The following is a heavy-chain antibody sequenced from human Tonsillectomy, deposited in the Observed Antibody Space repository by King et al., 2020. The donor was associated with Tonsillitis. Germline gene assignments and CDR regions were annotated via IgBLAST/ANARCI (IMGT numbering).Heavy chain of an antibody. V-gene: IGHV3-48*03. CDR1: GFTFSSYE. CDR3: ARDDPSTGRRRDY. D-gene: IGHD2-8*02. CDR2: ISSSGSTI. J-gene: IGHJ4*02. Sequence: VQLVESGGGLVQPGGSLRLSCTASGFTFSSYEMNWVRQAPGKGLEWISYISSSGSTIYYADSVKGRFSISRDNAKNSLYLQMNSLRAEDTAVYYCARDDPSTGRRRDYWGQGALVTVSS.